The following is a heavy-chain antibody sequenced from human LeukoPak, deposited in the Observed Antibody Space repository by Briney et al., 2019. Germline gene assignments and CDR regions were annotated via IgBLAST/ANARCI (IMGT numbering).Heavy chain of an antibody. J-gene: IGHJ6*03. Sequence: ASVKVSCKASGYTFTSYGISWVRQAPGQGLEWMGWMNPNSRNTGYAQKFQGRVTITRNTSISTAYMELSSLRSEDTAVYYCARGTVTTGYYYYMDVWGKGTTVTVSS. CDR1: GYTFTSYG. CDR2: MNPNSRNT. D-gene: IGHD4-17*01. CDR3: ARGTVTTGYYYYMDV. V-gene: IGHV1-8*03.